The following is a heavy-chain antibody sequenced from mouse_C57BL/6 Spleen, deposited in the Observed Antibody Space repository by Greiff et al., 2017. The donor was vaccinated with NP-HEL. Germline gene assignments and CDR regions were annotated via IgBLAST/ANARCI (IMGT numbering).Heavy chain of an antibody. CDR3: AMVTTSWFAY. CDR2: IYPRSGNT. V-gene: IGHV1-81*01. D-gene: IGHD2-2*01. J-gene: IGHJ3*01. Sequence: QLKESGAELARPGASVKLSCKASGYTFTSYGISWVKQRTGQGLEWIGEIYPRSGNTYYNEKFKGKATLTADKSSSTAYMELRSLTSEDSAVYFCAMVTTSWFAYWGQGTLVTVSA. CDR1: GYTFTSYG.